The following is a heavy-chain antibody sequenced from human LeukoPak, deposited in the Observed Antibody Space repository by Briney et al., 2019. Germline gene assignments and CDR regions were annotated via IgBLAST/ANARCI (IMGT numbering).Heavy chain of an antibody. J-gene: IGHJ4*02. CDR3: TTDTFSARDS. CDR2: INEDGSST. CDR1: GYTFSRYW. D-gene: IGHD6-19*01. Sequence: PGGSLRLSCAASGYTFSRYWMHWVRQGPGKGLVWASRINEDGSSTSYAESVRGRFTISRDNAKNTLHLQMNSLRAEDAAVYYCTTDTFSARDSWGQGTLVTVSS. V-gene: IGHV3-74*01.